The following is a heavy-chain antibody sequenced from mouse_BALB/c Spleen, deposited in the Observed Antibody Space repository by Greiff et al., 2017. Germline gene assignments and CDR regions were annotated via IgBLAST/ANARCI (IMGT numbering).Heavy chain of an antibody. J-gene: IGHJ2*01. V-gene: IGHV1-87*01. CDR2: IYPGDGDT. CDR1: GYTFTSYW. Sequence: VQVVESGAELARPGASVKLSCKASGYTFTSYWMQWVKQRPGQGLEWIGAIYPGDGDTRYTQKFKGKATLTADKSSSTAYMQLSSLASEDSAVYYCARKRTAFDYWGQGTTLTVSS. CDR3: ARKRTAFDY.